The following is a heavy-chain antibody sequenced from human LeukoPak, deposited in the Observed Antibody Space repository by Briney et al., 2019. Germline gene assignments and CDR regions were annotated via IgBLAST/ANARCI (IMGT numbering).Heavy chain of an antibody. CDR2: INPNSGGT. J-gene: IGHJ5*02. V-gene: IGHV1-2*02. CDR3: ARVGSVVPAAAYWFDP. D-gene: IGHD2-2*01. Sequence: ASVKVSCKASGYTFTGYYMHWVRQAPGQGLEWMGWINPNSGGTNYAQKFQGRVTMTRDTSISTAYMELSRLRPDDTAVYYCARVGSVVPAAAYWFDPWGQGTLVTVSS. CDR1: GYTFTGYY.